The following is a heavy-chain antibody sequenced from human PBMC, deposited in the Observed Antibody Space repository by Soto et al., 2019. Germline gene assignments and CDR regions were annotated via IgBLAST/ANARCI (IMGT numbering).Heavy chain of an antibody. D-gene: IGHD2-8*01. CDR3: VRRITETVYALAH. Sequence: GGSLRLSCSASGFTFTSFAIHWVRQAPGKGLEWVAVISENGVNKYSAESVRGRFVISRDNSKNTVELEMNSLRPEDTAIYFCVRRITETVYALAHWGPGTLVTVYS. V-gene: IGHV3-30*09. CDR2: ISENGVNK. CDR1: GFTFTSFA. J-gene: IGHJ4*02.